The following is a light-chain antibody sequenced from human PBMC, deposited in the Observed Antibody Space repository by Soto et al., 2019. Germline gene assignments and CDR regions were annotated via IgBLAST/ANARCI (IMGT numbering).Light chain of an antibody. CDR1: QSVTSN. CDR2: GAS. J-gene: IGKJ4*01. Sequence: EIFITQSPATLSVSPGERATLSCRASQSVTSNLAWYQQKPGQAPRLLVYGASTRATGIPARFSGSGSGTEFTLSISSLQSEDFAVYYCQQSNNWPPTFGGGTKVDIK. V-gene: IGKV3-15*01. CDR3: QQSNNWPPT.